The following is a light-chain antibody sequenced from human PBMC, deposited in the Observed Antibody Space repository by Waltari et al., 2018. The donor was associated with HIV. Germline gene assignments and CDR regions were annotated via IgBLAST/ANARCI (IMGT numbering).Light chain of an antibody. J-gene: IGLJ2*01. CDR1: NSNIRTNY. CDR2: DNN. CDR3: GTWDSSLSAGV. V-gene: IGLV1-51*01. Sequence: QSVLTQPPSVSAAPGQKVTLSCSGSNSNIRTNYVTWYQQLPGTAPKLLIYDNNKRPSGIPDRFSGSKSGTSATLGITGLQTGDEADYYCGTWDSSLSAGVFGGGTKLTVL.